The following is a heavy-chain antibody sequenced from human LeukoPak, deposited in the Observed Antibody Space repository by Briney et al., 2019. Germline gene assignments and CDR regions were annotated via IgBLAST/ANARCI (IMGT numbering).Heavy chain of an antibody. CDR3: ARGDRITMARGVYDIDY. D-gene: IGHD3-10*01. CDR1: GYTFTSYD. V-gene: IGHV1-8*01. Sequence: GASVKVSCKASGYTFTSYDINWVRQATGQGLEWMGWMNPNSGNTGYAQEFQGRVTMTRNTSISTAYMELSSLRSEDTAVYYCARGDRITMARGVYDIDYWGQGTLVTVSS. CDR2: MNPNSGNT. J-gene: IGHJ4*02.